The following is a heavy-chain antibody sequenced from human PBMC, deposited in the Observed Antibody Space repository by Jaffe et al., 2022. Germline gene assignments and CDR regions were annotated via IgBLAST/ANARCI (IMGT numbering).Heavy chain of an antibody. V-gene: IGHV4-39*01. CDR3: ARQLRDYDILTGYYNFDY. CDR1: GGSISSSSYY. J-gene: IGHJ4*02. D-gene: IGHD3-9*01. Sequence: QLQLQESGPGLVKPSETLSLTCTVSGGSISSSSYYWGWIRQPPGKGLEWIGSIYYSGSTYYNPSLKSRVTISVDTSKNQFSLKLSSVTAADTAVYYCARQLRDYDILTGYYNFDYWGQGTLVTVSS. CDR2: IYYSGST.